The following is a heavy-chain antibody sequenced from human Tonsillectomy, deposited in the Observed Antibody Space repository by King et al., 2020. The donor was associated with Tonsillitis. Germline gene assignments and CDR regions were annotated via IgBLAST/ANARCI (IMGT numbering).Heavy chain of an antibody. CDR3: AKGQSIAAPLWASGFDS. Sequence: VQLVESEGNLVQPGRSLRLSCAASGFTFDDYAMHWVRQAPGKGLEWVSGINWNSDRIDYADSVKGRFTISRDNAKDSLYLQMNGLRPEDTALYYCAKGQSIAAPLWASGFDSWGQGTPVTVSS. D-gene: IGHD6-6*01. J-gene: IGHJ4*02. CDR2: INWNSDRI. V-gene: IGHV3-9*01. CDR1: GFTFDDYA.